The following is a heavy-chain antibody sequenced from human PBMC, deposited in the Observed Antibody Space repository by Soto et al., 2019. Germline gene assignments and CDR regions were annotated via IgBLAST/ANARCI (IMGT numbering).Heavy chain of an antibody. CDR3: ASDQRYDSSGYSFDY. Sequence: GASVKVSCEESGYTFTSYYIHWVRQAPGQGLEWMGIINPRGDDTSYTQKFQGRVTMTRDTSTSTVYMELSSLRSEDTAVYYCASDQRYDSSGYSFDYWGQGTLVTVSS. D-gene: IGHD3-22*01. CDR1: GYTFTSYY. J-gene: IGHJ4*02. V-gene: IGHV1-46*01. CDR2: INPRGDDT.